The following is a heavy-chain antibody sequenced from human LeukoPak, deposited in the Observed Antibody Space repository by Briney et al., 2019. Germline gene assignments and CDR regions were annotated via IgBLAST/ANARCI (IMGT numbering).Heavy chain of an antibody. CDR3: ARNGIVGAGYYFDY. CDR1: GFTFSDYY. Sequence: GGSLRLSCEASGFTFSDYYMSWIRQAPGKGLEWISYISNNGRSIYYADSVKGRFTISRDNAKKSLYLQMNILRAEDTAVYYCARNGIVGAGYYFDYWGQGTLVTVSS. CDR2: ISNNGRSI. V-gene: IGHV3-11*04. J-gene: IGHJ4*02. D-gene: IGHD1-26*01.